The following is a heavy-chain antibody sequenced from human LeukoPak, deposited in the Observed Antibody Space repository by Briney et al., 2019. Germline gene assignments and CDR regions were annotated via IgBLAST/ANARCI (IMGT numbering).Heavy chain of an antibody. J-gene: IGHJ5*02. V-gene: IGHV4-4*09. CDR2: IYTSGST. Sequence: PSETLSLTCTLSGGSISSYYWSSIRQPPGKGLEWIGRIYTSGSTNYNPSLKSRVTISVDTSKNQFSLSLSSVTAADTAVYYCARHDLPYNWFDHWGQGTLVTVSS. CDR1: GGSISSYY. CDR3: ARHDLPYNWFDH.